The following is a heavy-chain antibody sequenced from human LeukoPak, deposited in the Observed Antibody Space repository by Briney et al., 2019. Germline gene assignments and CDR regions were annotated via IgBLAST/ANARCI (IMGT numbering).Heavy chain of an antibody. Sequence: ASVKVSCKASGYTFTGYYMHWVRQAPGQGLEWMGWINPNSGGTNYAQKFQGRVTMTRDTSISTAYMELSRLRSDDTAVYYCAKDPDYGGNHGESDYWGQGTLVTVSS. D-gene: IGHD4-23*01. J-gene: IGHJ4*02. CDR2: INPNSGGT. CDR3: AKDPDYGGNHGESDY. CDR1: GYTFTGYY. V-gene: IGHV1-2*02.